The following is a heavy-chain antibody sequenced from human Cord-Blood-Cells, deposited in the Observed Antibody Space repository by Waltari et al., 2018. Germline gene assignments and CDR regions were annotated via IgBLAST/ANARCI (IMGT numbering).Heavy chain of an antibody. Sequence: QVQLVQSGAEVKKPGASVKVSCKASGYTFTGYYMHWVRQAPGQGLEWMGWINPNSGGTNYAQKCQGRVTMTRDTSISTAYMELSRLRSDDTAVYYCARVDYSSSSRWFDPWGQGTLVTVSS. J-gene: IGHJ5*02. CDR2: INPNSGGT. CDR1: GYTFTGYY. CDR3: ARVDYSSSSRWFDP. D-gene: IGHD6-6*01. V-gene: IGHV1-2*02.